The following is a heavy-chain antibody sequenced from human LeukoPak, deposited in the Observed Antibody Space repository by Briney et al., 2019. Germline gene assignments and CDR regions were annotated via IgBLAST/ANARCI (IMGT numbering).Heavy chain of an antibody. CDR2: IYYSGST. V-gene: IGHV4-59*01. D-gene: IGHD6-19*01. J-gene: IGHJ4*02. CDR3: ARDVSSGWYYFDY. CDR1: GGSISSYY. Sequence: PSKTLSLTCTVSGGSISSYYWSWIRQPPGKGLEWIGYIYYSGSTNYNPSLRSRVTISVDTSKNQFSLKLSSVTAADTAVYYCARDVSSGWYYFDYWGQGTLVTVSS.